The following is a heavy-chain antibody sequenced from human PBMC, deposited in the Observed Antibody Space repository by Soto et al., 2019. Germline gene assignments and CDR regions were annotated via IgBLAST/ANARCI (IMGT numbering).Heavy chain of an antibody. Sequence: AETLSLTGAVYGGSFGGYYWSWIRRPPGKGREGIGEIKHSGSTNYNPSLKRRVTISVDTSKNQFSLKLSSVTAADTAVYYCARIAGAGIQLWLSYYYYGMDVWGQGTTVTVS. CDR1: GGSFGGYY. D-gene: IGHD5-18*01. CDR3: ARIAGAGIQLWLSYYYYGMDV. V-gene: IGHV4-34*01. CDR2: IKHSGST. J-gene: IGHJ6*02.